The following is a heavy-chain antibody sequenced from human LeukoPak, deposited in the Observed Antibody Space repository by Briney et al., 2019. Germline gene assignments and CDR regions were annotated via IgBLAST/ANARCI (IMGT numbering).Heavy chain of an antibody. D-gene: IGHD3/OR15-3a*01. CDR1: GFTFSDYY. Sequence: PGGSLRLSCAASGFTFSDYYMTWIRQAPGKGLEWVSYIGSSGTTVYYADSVKGRFTISRDNANSSLYLEMSSLRADDSALYYCAGADSTDGFDIWGHGTMVTVSS. CDR3: AGADSTDGFDI. CDR2: IGSSGTTV. V-gene: IGHV3-11*04. J-gene: IGHJ3*02.